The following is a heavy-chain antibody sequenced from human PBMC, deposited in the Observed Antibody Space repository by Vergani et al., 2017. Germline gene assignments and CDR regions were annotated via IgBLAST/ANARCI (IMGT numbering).Heavy chain of an antibody. J-gene: IGHJ6*02. CDR1: GGSISSGSYY. V-gene: IGHV4-61*02. Sequence: QVQLQESGPGLVRPSQTLSLTCTVSGGSISSGSYYWSWFRHPAGKGLEWLGPFYTGGGTSYNPPLKSRVTISVDTSKNPFSLQLSSVTAADTAVYYCAKDPLYSTTWPFLLLDMDVWGQGTTVTVSS. CDR3: AKDPLYSTTWPFLLLDMDV. D-gene: IGHD6-13*01. CDR2: FYTGGGT.